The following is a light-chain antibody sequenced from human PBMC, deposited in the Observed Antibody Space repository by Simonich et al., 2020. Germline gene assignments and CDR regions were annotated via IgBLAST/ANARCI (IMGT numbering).Light chain of an antibody. Sequence: QSALTQPASVSGSPGQSITFSCTGTSSDVGGYNYVSWYQQHPGKAPKLMIYDVRKRPSGVSNRFSGSKAGNTASLTISGLQAEDEADYYCSSYTSSSTWVFGGGTKLTVL. J-gene: IGLJ3*02. CDR3: SSYTSSSTWV. CDR2: DVR. CDR1: SSDVGGYNY. V-gene: IGLV2-14*01.